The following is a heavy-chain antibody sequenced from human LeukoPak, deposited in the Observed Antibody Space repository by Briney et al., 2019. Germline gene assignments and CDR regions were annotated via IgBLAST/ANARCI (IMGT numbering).Heavy chain of an antibody. CDR3: ARLRTYYDFRSGSMDV. V-gene: IGHV1-69*13. J-gene: IGHJ6*03. D-gene: IGHD3-3*01. CDR2: IIPIFGTA. CDR1: GGTFSSYA. Sequence: GASVKVSCKASGGTFSSYAISWVRQAPGQGLEWMGGIIPIFGTANYAQKFQGRVTITADESTSTAYMELSSLRSEDTAVYYCARLRTYYDFRSGSMDVWGKGTTVTVSS.